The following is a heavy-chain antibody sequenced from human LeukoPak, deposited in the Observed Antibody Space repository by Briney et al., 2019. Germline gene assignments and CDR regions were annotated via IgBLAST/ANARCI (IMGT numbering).Heavy chain of an antibody. CDR2: VTWNSGNI. J-gene: IGHJ4*02. V-gene: IGHV3-9*01. CDR1: GFTFDDNA. CDR3: AKDTSDSSGWYGFDY. D-gene: IGHD6-19*01. Sequence: GRSLRLSCAASGFTFDDNAMHSVRQAPGKGLEWVSGVTWNSGNIGYADSVKGRFTISRDNAKNSLYLQMNSLRAEDTALYYCAKDTSDSSGWYGFDYWGQGTLVTVSS.